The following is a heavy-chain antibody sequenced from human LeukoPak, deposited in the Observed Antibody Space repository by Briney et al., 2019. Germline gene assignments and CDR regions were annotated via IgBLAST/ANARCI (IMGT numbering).Heavy chain of an antibody. D-gene: IGHD3-10*01. J-gene: IGHJ4*02. V-gene: IGHV3-30*02. CDR1: GFTFSSYG. CDR3: AKLPAGFGELLSRTYFDY. CDR2: IRYDGSNK. Sequence: PGGSLRLSCAASGFTFSSYGMHWVRQAPGKGLEWVAFIRYDGSNKYYADSVKGRFTISRDNSKNTLYPQMNSLRAEDTAVYYCAKLPAGFGELLSRTYFDYWGQGTLVTVSS.